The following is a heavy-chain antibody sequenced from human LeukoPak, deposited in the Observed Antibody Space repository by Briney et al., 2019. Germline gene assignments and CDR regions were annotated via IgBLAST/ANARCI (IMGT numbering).Heavy chain of an antibody. V-gene: IGHV1-69*05. D-gene: IGHD3-22*01. CDR1: GGTFSSYA. CDR2: IIPIFGTA. Sequence: SVKVSCKASGGTFSSYAISWVRQAPGQGLEWMGRIIPIFGTADYAQKFQGRVTITTDESTSTAYMELSSLRSEDTAVYYCAREDYYDSSGYFDYWGQGTLVTVSS. CDR3: AREDYYDSSGYFDY. J-gene: IGHJ4*02.